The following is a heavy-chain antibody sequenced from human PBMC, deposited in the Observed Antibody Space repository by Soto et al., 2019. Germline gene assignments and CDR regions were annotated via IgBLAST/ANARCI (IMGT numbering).Heavy chain of an antibody. CDR1: GGSFSGYY. CDR3: ARATVTAYYYMDV. D-gene: IGHD4-17*01. Sequence: SETLSLTCAVYGGSFSGYYWSWIRQPPGKGLEWIGEINHSGSTNYNPSLKSRVTISVDTSKNQFSLKLSSVTAADTAVYYCARATVTAYYYMDVWGKGTTVTASS. CDR2: INHSGST. V-gene: IGHV4-34*01. J-gene: IGHJ6*03.